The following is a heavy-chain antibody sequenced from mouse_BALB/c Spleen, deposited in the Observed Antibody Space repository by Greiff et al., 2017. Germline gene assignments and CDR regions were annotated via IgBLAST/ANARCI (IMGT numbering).Heavy chain of an antibody. CDR3: ARNYYGSKGFAY. Sequence: EVMLVESGGGLVQPGGSLKLSCAASGFTFSSYGMSWVRQTPDKRLELVATINSNGGSTYYPDSVKGRFTISRDNAKNTLYLQMSSLKSEDTAMYYCARNYYGSKGFAYWGQGTLVTVSA. CDR2: INSNGGST. J-gene: IGHJ3*01. V-gene: IGHV5-6-3*01. D-gene: IGHD1-1*01. CDR1: GFTFSSYG.